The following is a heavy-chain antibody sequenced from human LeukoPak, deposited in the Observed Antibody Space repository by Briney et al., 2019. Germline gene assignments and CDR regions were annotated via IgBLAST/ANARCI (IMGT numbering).Heavy chain of an antibody. CDR1: GFTFSSYD. V-gene: IGHV3-13*04. D-gene: IGHD5-18*01. Sequence: GGSLRLSCAASGFTFSSYDMHWVRQATGKGLEWVSAIGTAGDTYYPGSVKGRFTISRDNAKNSVYLQMNSLRAEDTAVYYCARDPDYAAMFAQPDYWGQGTLISVSS. CDR2: IGTAGDT. CDR3: ARDPDYAAMFAQPDY. J-gene: IGHJ4*02.